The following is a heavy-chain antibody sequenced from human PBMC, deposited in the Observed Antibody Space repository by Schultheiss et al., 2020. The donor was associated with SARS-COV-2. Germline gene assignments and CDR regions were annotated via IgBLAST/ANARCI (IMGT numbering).Heavy chain of an antibody. CDR1: GFTFSSYA. CDR3: AREVGIAVAVVYDAFDI. Sequence: GGSLRLSCAASGFTFSSYAMHWVRQAPGKGLEWVAVISYDGSNKYYADSVKGRFTISRDNSKNTLYLQMNNLRAEDTAVYYCAREVGIAVAVVYDAFDIWGQGTMVTVSS. D-gene: IGHD6-19*01. J-gene: IGHJ3*02. CDR2: ISYDGSNK. V-gene: IGHV3-30*04.